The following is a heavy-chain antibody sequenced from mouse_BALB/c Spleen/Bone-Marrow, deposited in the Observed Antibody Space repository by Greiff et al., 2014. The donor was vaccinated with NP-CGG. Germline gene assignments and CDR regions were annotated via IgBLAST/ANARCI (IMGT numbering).Heavy chain of an antibody. Sequence: VQGVESGPGLVAPSQSLSITCTVSGFSLTSYGVHWVRQPPGKGLEWLGVIWAGGSTNYSSALMSRLSISEDNSKSQVFLKMNSLQTDDTAMYYCARRSQGYAMDYWGQGTSVTVSS. V-gene: IGHV2-9*02. CDR1: GFSLTSYG. J-gene: IGHJ4*01. D-gene: IGHD3-2*02. CDR3: ARRSQGYAMDY. CDR2: IWAGGST.